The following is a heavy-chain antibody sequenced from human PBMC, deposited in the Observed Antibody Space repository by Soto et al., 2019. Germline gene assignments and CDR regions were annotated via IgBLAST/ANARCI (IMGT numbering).Heavy chain of an antibody. CDR1: GGSISSSSYY. J-gene: IGHJ4*02. V-gene: IGHV4-39*01. CDR2: IYYSGST. Sequence: QLQLQESGPGLVKPSETLSLTCTVSGGSISSSSYYWGWIRQPPGKGPEWIGSIYYSGSTYYNPFLKSRVSIPVETSIDQFALKLSSVTAADTAVYYCARQDIAVAGTMIYFWGQGTLVTVSS. CDR3: ARQDIAVAGTMIYF. D-gene: IGHD6-19*01.